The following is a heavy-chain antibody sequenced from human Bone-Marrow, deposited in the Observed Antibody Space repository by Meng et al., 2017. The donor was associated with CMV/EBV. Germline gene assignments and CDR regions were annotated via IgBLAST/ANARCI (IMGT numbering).Heavy chain of an antibody. CDR2: IYYSGST. Sequence: SETLSLTCTVSGGSVSSGSYYWSWIRQPPGKGLEWIGYIYYSGSTNYNPSLKSRVTISVDTSKNQFSLKLSSVTAADTAVYYCARAPDFWSGYYRGKYDYWGQGTLVTVYS. CDR1: GGSVSSGSYY. V-gene: IGHV4-61*01. CDR3: ARAPDFWSGYYRGKYDY. J-gene: IGHJ4*02. D-gene: IGHD3-3*01.